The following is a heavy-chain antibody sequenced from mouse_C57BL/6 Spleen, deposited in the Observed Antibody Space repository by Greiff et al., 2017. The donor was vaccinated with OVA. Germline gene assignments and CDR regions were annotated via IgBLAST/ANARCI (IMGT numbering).Heavy chain of an antibody. CDR1: GFTIKNTY. J-gene: IGHJ4*01. CDR3: ARGYGVSSLNYAMDY. D-gene: IGHD6-2*01. CDR2: IDPANGNT. Sequence: VQLQQSVAELVRPGASVKLSCTASGFTIKNTYMHWVKQRPEQGLEWIGRIDPANGNTKYAPKFQGKATITADPSSNTAYLQISSLTSEDTAIYYCARGYGVSSLNYAMDYWSQGTSVTVSS. V-gene: IGHV14-3*01.